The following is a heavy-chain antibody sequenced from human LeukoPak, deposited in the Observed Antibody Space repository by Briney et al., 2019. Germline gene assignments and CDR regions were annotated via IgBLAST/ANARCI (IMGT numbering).Heavy chain of an antibody. Sequence: PGGSLRLSCEASGFTFISYAMNWVRQAPGKGLAWVSTISGSGYSTYYADSVKGRFTISRDNSKNTLYLQMNSLRAEDTAIFYCAKDFPPWSGPNAFDIWGQGTMVTVS. CDR1: GFTFISYA. V-gene: IGHV3-23*01. CDR3: AKDFPPWSGPNAFDI. D-gene: IGHD3-3*01. J-gene: IGHJ3*02. CDR2: ISGSGYST.